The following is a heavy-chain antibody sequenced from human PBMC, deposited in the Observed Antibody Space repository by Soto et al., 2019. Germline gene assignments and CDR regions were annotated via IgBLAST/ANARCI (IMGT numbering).Heavy chain of an antibody. J-gene: IGHJ4*02. Sequence: PGGSLRLSCAASRFTFSDHYMSWIRQAPGKGLEWISAISGSGGSTYYADSVKGRFTISRDNSKNTLYLQMNSLRAEDTAVYYCAKNQAYSSGWYYYDSSGYTYFDYWGQGTLVTVSS. V-gene: IGHV3-23*01. CDR1: RFTFSDHY. D-gene: IGHD3-22*01. CDR3: AKNQAYSSGWYYYDSSGYTYFDY. CDR2: ISGSGGST.